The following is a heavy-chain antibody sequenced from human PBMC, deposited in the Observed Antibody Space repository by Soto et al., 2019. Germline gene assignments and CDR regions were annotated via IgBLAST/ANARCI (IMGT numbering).Heavy chain of an antibody. CDR3: ARRLSTGWFFDF. CDR2: IYPGDSDT. D-gene: IGHD6-19*01. J-gene: IGHJ4*02. V-gene: IGHV5-51*01. CDR1: GYSFTSYW. Sequence: AESLKIACNGSGYSFTSYWICWVRQMPGKGLEWMGIIYPGDSDTRYSPSFQGQVAFSADKSISTAYLQWSGLKASDTAIYYCARRLSTGWFFDFWGQGTLVTVSS.